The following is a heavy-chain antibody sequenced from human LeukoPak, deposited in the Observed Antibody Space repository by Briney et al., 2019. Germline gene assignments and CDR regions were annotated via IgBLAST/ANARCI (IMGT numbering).Heavy chain of an antibody. V-gene: IGHV3-23*01. D-gene: IGHD1-14*01. CDR1: GFTFSSYA. CDR2: ISGSGDRT. J-gene: IGHJ3*02. Sequence: GGSLRLSCAASGFTFSSYAMSWVRQAPGKGPEWVSAISGSGDRTYYADSVKGRFTISRDNSKNTLYLQMNSLRAEDTAVYYCARDRSGIYDAFDIWGQGTMVTVSS. CDR3: ARDRSGIYDAFDI.